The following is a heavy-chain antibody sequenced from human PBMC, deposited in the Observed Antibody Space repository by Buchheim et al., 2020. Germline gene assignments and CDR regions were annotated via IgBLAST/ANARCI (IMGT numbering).Heavy chain of an antibody. CDR1: GESFSAYY. CDR3: ARGDSELPFDY. V-gene: IGHV4-34*01. CDR2: INHSGST. J-gene: IGHJ4*02. Sequence: QVRLQQWGAGLLKPSETLSLTCAVFGESFSAYYWSWIRQPPGKGLEWIGEINHSGSTNYNPSLKSRVTISVDTPKNQFSLTLTSLTAADTAVYYCARGDSELPFDYWGQGTL. D-gene: IGHD1-26*01.